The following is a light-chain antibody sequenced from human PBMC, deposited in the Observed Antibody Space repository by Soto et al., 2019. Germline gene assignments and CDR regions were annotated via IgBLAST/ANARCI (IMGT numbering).Light chain of an antibody. J-gene: IGLJ2*01. CDR1: SSNIGADYD. Sequence: QPVLTQPPSVSGAPGQRVTISCTGSSSNIGADYDVHWYQHLPGTAPKLLIYSNFNRPSGVPDRFSGSKSGTSASLAITGLQAEDEAEYYCQSFDTSLSGVLFGGGTKVTVL. V-gene: IGLV1-40*01. CDR3: QSFDTSLSGVL. CDR2: SNF.